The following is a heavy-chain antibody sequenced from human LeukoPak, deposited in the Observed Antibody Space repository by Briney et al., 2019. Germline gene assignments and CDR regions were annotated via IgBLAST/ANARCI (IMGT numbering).Heavy chain of an antibody. J-gene: IGHJ4*02. CDR3: ARDWLLRYSQGGFDY. CDR2: INPNSGGT. CDR1: GYTFTGYY. V-gene: IGHV1-2*02. D-gene: IGHD3-9*01. Sequence: ASVKVSCKASGYTFTGYYMHWVRQAPGQGLEWMGWINPNSGGTNYAQKFQGRVTMTRDTSINTAYMDLSRLRSDDTAVYYCARDWLLRYSQGGFDYWGQGTLVTVSS.